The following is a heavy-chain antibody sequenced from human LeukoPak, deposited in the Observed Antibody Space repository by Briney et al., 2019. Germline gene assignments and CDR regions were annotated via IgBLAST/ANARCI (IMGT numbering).Heavy chain of an antibody. J-gene: IGHJ3*02. CDR2: IYYSGST. D-gene: IGHD3-16*02. CDR3: ARDLSNYDYIWGSYRATDAFDI. V-gene: IGHV4-31*03. Sequence: PQTLSLTCTVSGGSISSGTYYWSWIRQHPGKGLEWIGYIYYSGSTSYNPSLKSRVTISVDTSKNQFSLKLSSVTAADTAMYYCARDLSNYDYIWGSYRATDAFDIWGQGTMVTVSS. CDR1: GGSISSGTYY.